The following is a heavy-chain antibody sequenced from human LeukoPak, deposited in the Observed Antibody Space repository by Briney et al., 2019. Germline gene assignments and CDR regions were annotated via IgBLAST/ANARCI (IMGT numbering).Heavy chain of an antibody. J-gene: IGHJ5*02. D-gene: IGHD1-26*01. CDR3: VKDNGRWFDP. Sequence: TSETLSLTCTVSGGSMRSNYWSLTRQPPGKGLGWIGNIYYSGSTNYNPSLKSRVTISIDPSKNQFPLKLSSVTAADTAIYYCVKDNGRWFDPWGQGTLVIVSS. CDR2: IYYSGST. CDR1: GGSMRSNY. V-gene: IGHV4-59*01.